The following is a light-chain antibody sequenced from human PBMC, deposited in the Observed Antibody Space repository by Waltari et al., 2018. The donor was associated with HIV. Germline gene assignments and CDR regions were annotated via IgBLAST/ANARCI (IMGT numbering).Light chain of an antibody. V-gene: IGLV2-14*01. J-gene: IGLJ3*02. CDR1: SSDVGGYNY. Sequence: QSALTQPASVSGSPGQSITISCTGASSDVGGYNYVSWYQQHPGKAPKLMIYEVSNRPSGVSTRFSGSKSCNTASLTISGLRAEDEADYYCSSYTGSSSVVFGGGTKLTVL. CDR3: SSYTGSSSVV. CDR2: EVS.